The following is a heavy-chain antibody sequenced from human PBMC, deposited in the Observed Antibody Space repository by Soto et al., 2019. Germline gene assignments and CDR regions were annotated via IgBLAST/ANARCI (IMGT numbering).Heavy chain of an antibody. CDR3: AKALWFGEFTGAFDI. J-gene: IGHJ3*02. CDR2: ISGSGGST. D-gene: IGHD3-10*01. V-gene: IGHV3-23*01. CDR1: GFTFSSYA. Sequence: VQLLESVGGLVQPGGSLRLSCAASGFTFSSYAMSWVRQAPGKGLEWVSAISGSGGSTYYADSAKGRFTISRDNSKNTLYLQMNSLRAEDTAVYYCAKALWFGEFTGAFDIWGQGTMVTVSS.